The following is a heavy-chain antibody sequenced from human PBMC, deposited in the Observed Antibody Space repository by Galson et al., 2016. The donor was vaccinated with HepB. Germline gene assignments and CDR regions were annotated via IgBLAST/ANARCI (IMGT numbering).Heavy chain of an antibody. J-gene: IGHJ4*02. V-gene: IGHV3-30*04. D-gene: IGHD3-10*01. Sequence: SLRLSCAAFHFIFSNFAMHWVRQAPGKGLEWVALLSYDGSMEYYADSVKGRFTISRDNSKNTLYLQMNSLGVEDTAVYYCARSRAPYYSGSVTNYFEYWGQGTLVTISS. CDR1: HFIFSNFA. CDR2: LSYDGSME. CDR3: ARSRAPYYSGSVTNYFEY.